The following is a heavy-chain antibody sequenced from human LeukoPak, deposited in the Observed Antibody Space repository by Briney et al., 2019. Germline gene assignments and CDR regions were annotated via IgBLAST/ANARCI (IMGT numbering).Heavy chain of an antibody. CDR3: ARERFAAAIQGIFDY. Sequence: PSETLSLTCTVSGGSISSYYWSWIRQPAGKGLEWIGRIYTSGSTNYNPSLKSRVTMSVDTSKNQFSLKLSSVTAADTAVYYCARERFAAAIQGIFDYWGQGTLVTVSS. CDR1: GGSISSYY. CDR2: IYTSGST. D-gene: IGHD2-2*01. V-gene: IGHV4-4*07. J-gene: IGHJ4*02.